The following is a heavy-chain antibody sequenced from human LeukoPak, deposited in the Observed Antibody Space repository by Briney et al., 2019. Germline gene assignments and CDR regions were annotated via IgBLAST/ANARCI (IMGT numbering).Heavy chain of an antibody. J-gene: IGHJ4*02. D-gene: IGHD3-10*01. CDR2: ISSSGDYK. CDR1: GFTFRTYA. V-gene: IGHV3-21*06. CDR3: ARDTEGGWFGQSHY. Sequence: GGSLRLSCAASGFTFRTYAINWVRQAPGKGLEWVSSISSSGDYKYYADSVKGRFTISRDNAKSSIYLQMTSLRVGDTAVYYCARDTEGGWFGQSHYWSQGTLVTVSS.